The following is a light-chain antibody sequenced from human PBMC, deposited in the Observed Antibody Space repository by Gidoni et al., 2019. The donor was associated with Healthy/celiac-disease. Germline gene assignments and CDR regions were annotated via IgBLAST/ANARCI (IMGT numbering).Light chain of an antibody. CDR3: SSYTSIFYV. Sequence: QSALTQPASVSGSPGQSITISCTGTSSDVGGYNYVSCYQQHPGKAPKLMIYDVSNRPSGVSNRFSGSKSGNTASLTISGLQAEDEADYYCSSYTSIFYVFGTGTKVTVL. CDR2: DVS. CDR1: SSDVGGYNY. J-gene: IGLJ1*01. V-gene: IGLV2-14*01.